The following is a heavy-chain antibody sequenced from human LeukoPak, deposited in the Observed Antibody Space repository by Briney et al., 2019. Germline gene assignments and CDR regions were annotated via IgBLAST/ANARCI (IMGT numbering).Heavy chain of an antibody. Sequence: GGSLRLSCAASGFTFSSYGMHWVRQAPGKGLEWVAFIRYDGSNKYYADSVKGRFTISRDNSKKTLYLQLNSLRAEDTAVYYCTRDQRKYCSRTTCFVFDIWGQGTMVTVSS. J-gene: IGHJ3*02. D-gene: IGHD2-2*01. CDR2: IRYDGSNK. V-gene: IGHV3-30*02. CDR3: TRDQRKYCSRTTCFVFDI. CDR1: GFTFSSYG.